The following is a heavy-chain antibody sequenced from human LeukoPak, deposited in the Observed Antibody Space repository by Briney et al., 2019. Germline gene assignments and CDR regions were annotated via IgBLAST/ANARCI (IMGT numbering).Heavy chain of an antibody. J-gene: IGHJ4*02. CDR3: AKDRYYGSGSYYRPYYFDS. D-gene: IGHD3-10*01. CDR1: GFTFSSYA. CDR2: VSGRGDRT. Sequence: PGGSLRLSCSASGFTFSSYAMSWVRQAPGKGLEWVSGVSGRGDRTYYVESVKGRFTISRDNSKSTLHLQMSSLRAEDTAVYYCAKDRYYGSGSYYRPYYFDSWGQGTLVTVSS. V-gene: IGHV3-23*01.